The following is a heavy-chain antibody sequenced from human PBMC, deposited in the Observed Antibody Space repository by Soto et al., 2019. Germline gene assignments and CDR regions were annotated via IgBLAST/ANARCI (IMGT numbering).Heavy chain of an antibody. CDR3: VRSGTARLLRHSWFDT. CDR2: IITSSADI. Sequence: EVQLVESGGGLVKPGGSLRLSCAASGFTFNTYDMNWVRQAPGKGLEWVSSIITSSADIYYADSLKGRITISRDNAKNSLFLQMNSLRAEDTAVYYCVRSGTARLLRHSWFDTWGQGTLVTVSS. CDR1: GFTFNTYD. D-gene: IGHD2-21*01. J-gene: IGHJ5*02. V-gene: IGHV3-21*01.